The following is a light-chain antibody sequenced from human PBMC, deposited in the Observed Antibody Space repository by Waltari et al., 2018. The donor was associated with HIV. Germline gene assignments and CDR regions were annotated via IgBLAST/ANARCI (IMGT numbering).Light chain of an antibody. Sequence: EVVMTQSPATLSVSPGERATLSCRASQSVSSNLAWYQQKPGQAPRLLIYGVSTRATGIPARFSGSGSGTEFTLTISSLQSEDFAVYSCQQYNDWPFTFGPGTKVDMK. J-gene: IGKJ3*01. CDR2: GVS. CDR1: QSVSSN. CDR3: QQYNDWPFT. V-gene: IGKV3-15*01.